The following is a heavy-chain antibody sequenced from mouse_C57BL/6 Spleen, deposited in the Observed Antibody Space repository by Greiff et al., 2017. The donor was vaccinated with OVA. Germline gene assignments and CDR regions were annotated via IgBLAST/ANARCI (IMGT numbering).Heavy chain of an antibody. D-gene: IGHD2-4*01. J-gene: IGHJ2*01. CDR1: GYTFTEYT. V-gene: IGHV1-62-2*01. CDR3: ARHEGKGGDYDVYFDY. Sequence: VQLQQSGAELVKPGASVKLSCKASGYTFTEYTIHWVKQRSGQGLEWIGWFYPGSGSIKYNEKFKDKATLTADKSSSTVYMELSRLTSEDSAVYFCARHEGKGGDYDVYFDYWGQGTTLTVSS. CDR2: FYPGSGSI.